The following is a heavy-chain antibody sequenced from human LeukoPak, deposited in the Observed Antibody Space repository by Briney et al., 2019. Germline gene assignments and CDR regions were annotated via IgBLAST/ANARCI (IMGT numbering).Heavy chain of an antibody. CDR1: GYTFAGYY. D-gene: IGHD3-10*01. Sequence: ATVKVSCKASGYTFAGYYMHWVRQAPGQGLEWMGWINPRSGGANYAEKFQGRVIIARDTSATTGYMELTRLTSDDTAVYYCARAWFGELLYDYWGQGTLVTVSS. J-gene: IGHJ4*02. CDR3: ARAWFGELLYDY. V-gene: IGHV1-2*02. CDR2: INPRSGGA.